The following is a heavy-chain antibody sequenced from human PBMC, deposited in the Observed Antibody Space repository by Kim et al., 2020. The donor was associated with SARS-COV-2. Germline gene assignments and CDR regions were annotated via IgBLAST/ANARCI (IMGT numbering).Heavy chain of an antibody. V-gene: IGHV6-1*01. D-gene: IGHD6-13*01. CDR3: ARVEFVLGQQLAIDY. Sequence: VSVKSRITINPDTSKNQFSLQLNSVTPEDTAVYYCARVEFVLGQQLAIDYWGQGTLVTVSS. J-gene: IGHJ4*02.